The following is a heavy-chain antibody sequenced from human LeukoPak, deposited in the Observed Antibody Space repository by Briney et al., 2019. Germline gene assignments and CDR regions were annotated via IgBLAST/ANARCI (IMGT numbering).Heavy chain of an antibody. CDR1: GFTFSSYG. V-gene: IGHV3-30*03. CDR2: ISYDGSNK. D-gene: IGHD2-2*01. CDR3: ARDQTDPIVVVPAANYYYGMDV. J-gene: IGHJ6*02. Sequence: GGSLRLSCAASGFTFSSYGMHWVRQAPGKGLEWVAVISYDGSNKYYADSVKGRFTISRDNSKNTLYLQMNSLRAEDTAVYYCARDQTDPIVVVPAANYYYGMDVWGQGTTVTVSS.